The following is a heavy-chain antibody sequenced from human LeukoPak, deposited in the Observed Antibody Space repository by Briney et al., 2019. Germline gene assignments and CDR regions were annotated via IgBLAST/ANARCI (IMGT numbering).Heavy chain of an antibody. J-gene: IGHJ6*03. V-gene: IGHV1-69*13. CDR1: GGTFSSYA. CDR3: ARVVPAAIKVYYMDV. Sequence: GASVKVSCKASGGTFSSYAISWVRQAPGQGLEWMGGIIPIFGTANYAQKFQGRVTITADESTSTAYMELSSLRSEDTAVYYCARVVPAAIKVYYMDVWGKVTTVTVSS. D-gene: IGHD2-2*01. CDR2: IIPIFGTA.